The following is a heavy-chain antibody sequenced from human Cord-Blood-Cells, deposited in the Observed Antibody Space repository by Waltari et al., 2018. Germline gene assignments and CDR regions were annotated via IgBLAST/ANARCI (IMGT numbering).Heavy chain of an antibody. CDR2: IYTSGST. CDR3: ARYSYCGGDCYSESFDY. Sequence: QVQLQESGPGLVKPSETLSLTCTVSGGSIRSYYWSWIRQPAGKGLEWIGRIYTSGSTNYNPSLKSRVTMSVDTSKNQFSLKLSSVTAADTAVYYCARYSYCGGDCYSESFDYWGQGTLVTVSS. CDR1: GGSIRSYY. D-gene: IGHD2-21*01. V-gene: IGHV4-4*07. J-gene: IGHJ4*02.